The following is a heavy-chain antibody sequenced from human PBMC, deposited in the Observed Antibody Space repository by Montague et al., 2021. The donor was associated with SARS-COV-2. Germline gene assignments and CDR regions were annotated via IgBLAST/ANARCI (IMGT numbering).Heavy chain of an antibody. CDR1: GDSVISDKYY. CDR2: IYDSGST. CDR3: VKGSGYP. D-gene: IGHD3-22*01. V-gene: IGHV4-61*01. Sequence: SETLSLTCTVTGDSVISDKYYWSWIRQPPGKGLEWIGFIYDSGSTSYNPSLHSRVTITIDTSKNQFSLNLMSVTPAHTAVYYCVKGSGYPWGQGTLVTVSS. J-gene: IGHJ5*02.